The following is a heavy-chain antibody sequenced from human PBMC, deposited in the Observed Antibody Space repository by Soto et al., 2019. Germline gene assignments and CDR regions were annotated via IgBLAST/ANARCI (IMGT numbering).Heavy chain of an antibody. V-gene: IGHV3-30*18. CDR3: AKDLVYGDYDVSSCDY. CDR1: GFTFSSYG. CDR2: ISYDGSNK. Sequence: GGSLRLSCAASGFTFSSYGMHWVRQAPGKGLEWVAVISYDGSNKYYADSVKGRFTISRDNSKNTLYLQMNSLRAEDTAVYYCAKDLVYGDYDVSSCDYWGQGTLVTVSS. J-gene: IGHJ4*02. D-gene: IGHD4-17*01.